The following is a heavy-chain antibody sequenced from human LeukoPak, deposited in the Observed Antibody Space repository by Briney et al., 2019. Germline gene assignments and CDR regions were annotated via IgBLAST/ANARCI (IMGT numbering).Heavy chain of an antibody. V-gene: IGHV3-7*03. CDR2: IDEGGSEK. J-gene: IGHJ4*02. Sequence: GGSLRLSCEASGFTFSRFWMSWVRQAPGEGLEWVANIDEGGSEKYHVGSVRGRFTISRDNAKNSLYLQMSSLRAEDTAVYYCVRDPTRAECSDGSCYLDYWGQGTLVSVSS. D-gene: IGHD2-15*01. CDR1: GFTFSRFW. CDR3: VRDPTRAECSDGSCYLDY.